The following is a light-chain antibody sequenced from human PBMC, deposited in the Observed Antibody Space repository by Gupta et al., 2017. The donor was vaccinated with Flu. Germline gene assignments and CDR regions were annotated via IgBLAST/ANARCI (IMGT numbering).Light chain of an antibody. CDR3: QSYDSSLSGSV. V-gene: IGLV1-40*01. J-gene: IGLJ2*01. CDR2: GNS. Sequence: QSVLTQPPSVSGAPGQRVTISGTGSSSNIGAGYDVHWYQQLPGTAPKLLIYGNSNRPSRVPDRFSGSKSGTSASLAIPGLQAEDEADYYCQSYDSSLSGSVFGGGTKLTVL. CDR1: SSNIGAGYD.